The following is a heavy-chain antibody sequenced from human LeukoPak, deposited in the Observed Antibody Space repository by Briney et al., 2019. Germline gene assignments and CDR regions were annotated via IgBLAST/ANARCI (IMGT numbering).Heavy chain of an antibody. J-gene: IGHJ4*02. CDR3: ARVPGLSKAVDY. CDR1: GFSLSTSGMC. D-gene: IGHD6-19*01. Sequence: SGPALVKATQTLTLTCTFSGFSLSTSGMCVSWIRQPPGKALEWLALIDWDDDKYFSTSLKTRLTISKDTSKNQVVLTVTNMDSVDTATYYCARVPGLSKAVDYWGQGTLVAVSS. V-gene: IGHV2-70*01. CDR2: IDWDDDK.